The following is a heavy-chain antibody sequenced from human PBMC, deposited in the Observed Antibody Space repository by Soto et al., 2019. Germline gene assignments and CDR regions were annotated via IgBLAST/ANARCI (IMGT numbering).Heavy chain of an antibody. CDR3: ARENTGWFDP. J-gene: IGHJ5*02. V-gene: IGHV3-53*01. D-gene: IGHD4-17*01. Sequence: GGSLILFGAAFVFTFSSNCMSWVRQAPGKGLEWVSVIYCGGSTYYADSVKGRFTISRDNSKSTLYLQMNSLRAEDTAVYYCARENTGWFDP. CDR2: IYCGGST. CDR1: VFTFSSNC.